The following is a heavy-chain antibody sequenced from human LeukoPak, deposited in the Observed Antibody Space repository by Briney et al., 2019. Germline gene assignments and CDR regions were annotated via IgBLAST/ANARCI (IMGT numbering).Heavy chain of an antibody. D-gene: IGHD2-2*01. J-gene: IGHJ4*02. CDR1: GFTFSNAW. Sequence: SGGSLRLSCAASGFTFSNAWMSWVRQAPGKGLEWVGRIKSKTDGGTTDYAAPVKGRFTISRDDSKNTLYLQMNSLKTEDTAVYYCTTDLVVPAATTLTDYWGQGTLVTVSS. V-gene: IGHV3-15*01. CDR3: TTDLVVPAATTLTDY. CDR2: IKSKTDGGTT.